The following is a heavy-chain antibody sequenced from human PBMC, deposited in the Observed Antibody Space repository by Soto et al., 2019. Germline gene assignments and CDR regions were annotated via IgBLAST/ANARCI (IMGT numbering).Heavy chain of an antibody. Sequence: GGSLRLSCTASGFTFGDYAVSWFRQAPGKGLEWVGFIRSKAYGGTTEYAASVKGRFTISRDDSKSIAYLQMNSLKTEDTAVYYCTRDSAYGGNYYYYGMDVWGQGTTVTVSS. CDR2: IRSKAYGGTT. CDR1: GFTFGDYA. J-gene: IGHJ6*02. CDR3: TRDSAYGGNYYYYGMDV. D-gene: IGHD4-17*01. V-gene: IGHV3-49*03.